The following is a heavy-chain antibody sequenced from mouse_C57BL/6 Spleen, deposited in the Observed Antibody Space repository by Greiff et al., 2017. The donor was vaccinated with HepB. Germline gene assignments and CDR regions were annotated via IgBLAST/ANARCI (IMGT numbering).Heavy chain of an antibody. CDR3: ARPSYYSNYEWFAY. D-gene: IGHD2-5*01. CDR2: INPNNGGT. V-gene: IGHV1-22*01. CDR1: GYTFTDYN. J-gene: IGHJ3*01. Sequence: VQLQQSGPELVKPGASVKMSCKASGYTFTDYNMHWVKQSHGKSLEWIGYINPNNGGTSYNQKFKGKATLTVNKSSSTAYMELRSLTSEDSAVYYCARPSYYSNYEWFAYWGQGTLVTVSA.